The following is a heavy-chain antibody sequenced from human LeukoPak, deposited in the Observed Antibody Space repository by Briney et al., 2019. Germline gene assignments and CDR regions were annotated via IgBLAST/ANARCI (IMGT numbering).Heavy chain of an antibody. Sequence: GGSLRLSCAASGFTFASFAMHWARQAPGKGLEWVAVISYDGIDKYYAHSVKGRFSISRDNAKSTLFLQMNSLRSDDTAVYYCARDRGLGELPSNWFDPWGLGPLVTVSS. V-gene: IGHV3-30*04. CDR3: ARDRGLGELPSNWFDP. J-gene: IGHJ5*02. CDR2: ISYDGIDK. CDR1: GFTFASFA. D-gene: IGHD3-10*01.